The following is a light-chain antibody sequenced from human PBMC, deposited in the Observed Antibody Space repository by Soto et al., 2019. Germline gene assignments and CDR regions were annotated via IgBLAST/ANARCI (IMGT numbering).Light chain of an antibody. CDR1: QSVSSN. V-gene: IGKV3-15*01. Sequence: EIVMTQSPATLSVSPGERATLSCRASQSVSSNLAWYQQQPGQAPRILIYGASTRATALPDRISRRGSGTEFTLTISSLQSEDFALYYCQQYNDWPLTFGGGTKVEIK. CDR2: GAS. CDR3: QQYNDWPLT. J-gene: IGKJ4*01.